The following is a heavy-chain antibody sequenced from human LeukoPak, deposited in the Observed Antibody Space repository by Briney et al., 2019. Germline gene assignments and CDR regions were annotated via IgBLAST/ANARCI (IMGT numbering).Heavy chain of an antibody. CDR2: IYYSGST. J-gene: IGHJ4*02. CDR1: GGSISSSSYY. D-gene: IGHD3-10*01. CDR3: ARGQLIPMVRGVMDRKVYYFDY. Sequence: SETLSLTCTVSGGSISSSSYYWGWIRQPPGKGLEWIGSIYYSGSTYYNPSLKSRITISVDTSKKQFSLKLNSVTAADTAFYYCARGQLIPMVRGVMDRKVYYFDYWGQGTLVTVSS. V-gene: IGHV4-39*07.